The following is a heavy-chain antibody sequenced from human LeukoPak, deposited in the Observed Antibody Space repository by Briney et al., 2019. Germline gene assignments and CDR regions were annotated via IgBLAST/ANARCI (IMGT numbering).Heavy chain of an antibody. D-gene: IGHD4-11*01. CDR3: ARDRTTVTIFDY. CDR1: GFTFSSYG. V-gene: IGHV3-48*04. CDR2: ISSSGSTK. Sequence: GGTLRLSCAASGFTFSSYGMSWVRQAPGKGLEWVSYISSSGSTKYYADSVKGRFTISRDNAKNSLYLQMNSLRAEDTAVYYCARDRTTVTIFDYWGQGTLVTVSS. J-gene: IGHJ4*02.